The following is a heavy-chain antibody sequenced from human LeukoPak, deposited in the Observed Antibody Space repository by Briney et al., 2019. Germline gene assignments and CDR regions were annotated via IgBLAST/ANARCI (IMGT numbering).Heavy chain of an antibody. V-gene: IGHV1-69*13. CDR3: AREDQFVIQRAFDI. Sequence: SVKVSCKASGGTLRNFGISWVRQAPGQGLEWMGGTIPLFNTANYAHKFQGRINIIADEATNTAYMELTGLRSEDTAVYYCAREDQFVIQRAFDIWGQGTVVTVSS. CDR2: TIPLFNTA. J-gene: IGHJ3*02. CDR1: GGTLRNFG. D-gene: IGHD3-16*02.